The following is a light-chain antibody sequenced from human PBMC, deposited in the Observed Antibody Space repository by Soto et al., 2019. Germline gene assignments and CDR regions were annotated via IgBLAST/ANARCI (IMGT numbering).Light chain of an antibody. V-gene: IGLV1-47*01. CDR2: RNN. CDR1: SSNIGSNY. CDR3: EAWDDSLSGYV. J-gene: IGLJ1*01. Sequence: QSVLTQPPSASGTPGQRVTISCSGSSSNIGSNYVYWYQQLPGTAPKLLIYRNNQRPSGVPDRFSGSKSGTSASLAISGLRSEDDSDYYCEAWDDSLSGYVFGTGTKLTVL.